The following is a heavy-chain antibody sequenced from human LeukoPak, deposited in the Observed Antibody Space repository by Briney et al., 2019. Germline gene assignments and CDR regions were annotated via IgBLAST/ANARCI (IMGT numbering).Heavy chain of an antibody. D-gene: IGHD1-26*01. J-gene: IGHJ4*02. CDR1: GFTFSSYA. CDR3: AKDGERGSHSCLDY. V-gene: IGHV3-23*01. Sequence: PGGSLRLSRAASGFTFSSYAMSWVRQAAGKGLEWVSAISGSTGRTYYADSVKGRFTISRDNSKNTLYLQMKSLRAEDTAVYYCAKDGERGSHSCLDYWGQGTLVTVSS. CDR2: ISGSTGRT.